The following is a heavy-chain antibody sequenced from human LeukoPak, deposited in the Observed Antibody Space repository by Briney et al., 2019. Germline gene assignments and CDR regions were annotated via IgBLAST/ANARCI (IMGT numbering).Heavy chain of an antibody. CDR1: GFTFSSYA. J-gene: IGHJ4*02. Sequence: GGSLRLSCAASGFTFSSYAMSWVRQAPGKGLEWVSAISGSGGSTYYADSVKGRFTISRDNSKNTLYLQMNSLRAEATAVYYCAKDPYYYDSSGYPGGDYWGQGTLVTVSS. V-gene: IGHV3-23*01. CDR2: ISGSGGST. CDR3: AKDPYYYDSSGYPGGDY. D-gene: IGHD3-22*01.